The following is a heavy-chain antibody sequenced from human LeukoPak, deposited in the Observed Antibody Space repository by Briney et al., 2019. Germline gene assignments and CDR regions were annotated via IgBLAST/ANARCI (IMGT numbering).Heavy chain of an antibody. Sequence: SETLSLTCTVSGGSISSYYWSWIRQPPGKGLEWIGNIYYSGSTNYNPSLKSRVTISVDTSKNQFSLKLSSVTAADTAVYYCARGRHYYDSSGYYLDYWGQGTLVTVSS. D-gene: IGHD3-22*01. CDR3: ARGRHYYDSSGYYLDY. CDR1: GGSISSYY. CDR2: IYYSGST. V-gene: IGHV4-59*12. J-gene: IGHJ4*02.